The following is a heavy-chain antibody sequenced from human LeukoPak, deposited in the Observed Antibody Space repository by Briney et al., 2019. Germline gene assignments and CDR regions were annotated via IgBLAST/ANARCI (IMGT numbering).Heavy chain of an antibody. J-gene: IGHJ4*02. CDR2: MYYTGGT. V-gene: IGHV4-39*01. CDR3: ASPGGNRWLQFYHFDY. Sequence: SETLSLTCTVSGGSIGSASSYWAWIRQPPGKGLEWIGIMYYTGGTYYNPSLKSRVTISGDTYKNQFSLKLSSVTAADTAVYYCASPGGNRWLQFYHFDYWGQGTLVTVSS. D-gene: IGHD5-24*01. CDR1: GGSIGSASSY.